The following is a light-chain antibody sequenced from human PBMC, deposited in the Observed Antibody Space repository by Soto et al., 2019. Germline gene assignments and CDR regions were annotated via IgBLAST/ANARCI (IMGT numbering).Light chain of an antibody. CDR1: SNDVGGYNF. V-gene: IGLV2-14*01. CDR2: EVN. J-gene: IGLJ2*01. CDR3: SSYTSSTTVL. Sequence: QSALTQPASVSGSPGQSITISCTGTSNDVGGYNFVSWYQHHPGKAPKLIISEVNNRPSGISNRFSGSKSGDTASLTISGLQAEDEADYYCSSYTSSTTVLFGGGTKVTVL.